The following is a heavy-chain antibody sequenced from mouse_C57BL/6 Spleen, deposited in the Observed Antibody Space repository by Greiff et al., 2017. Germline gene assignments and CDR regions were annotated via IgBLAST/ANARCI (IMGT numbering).Heavy chain of an antibody. CDR3: SSSYDGYWYFDV. Sequence: SGGDLVKPGASLKLSCAASGFTFSSYGMSWVRQTPDKRLEWVATISSGSSYTYYPDRVKGRYTISRDNAKNTLYLQMSSLKSEDTAVCHCSSSYDGYWYFDVWGTGTTVTVSS. CDR2: ISSGSSYT. CDR1: GFTFSSYG. J-gene: IGHJ1*03. V-gene: IGHV5-6*01. D-gene: IGHD2-3*01.